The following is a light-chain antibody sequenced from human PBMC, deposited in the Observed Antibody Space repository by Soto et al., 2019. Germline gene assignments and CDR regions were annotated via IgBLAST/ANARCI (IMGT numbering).Light chain of an antibody. CDR3: QQSHFAPRT. CDR2: AAS. V-gene: IGKV1-39*01. CDR1: QGIYNY. J-gene: IGKJ1*01. Sequence: DTQMTQSPSSLSASVGDRVTSTCRASQGIYNYLSWYQQKPGKAPKLLIYAASSLQSGVPSRFSGSGTVTDSTLTISSLQPEDFATYYCQQSHFAPRTFGQGTKVEIK.